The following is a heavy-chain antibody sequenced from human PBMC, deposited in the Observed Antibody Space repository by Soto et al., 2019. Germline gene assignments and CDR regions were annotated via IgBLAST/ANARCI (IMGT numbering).Heavy chain of an antibody. CDR1: GFSVNTYA. V-gene: IGHV3-23*01. D-gene: IGHD1-20*01. J-gene: IGHJ4*02. Sequence: EVQLLDSGGGLVQPGESLRLSCAASGFSVNTYAMSWVRQAPGKGLEWVSTTGISGRTTYYADSVKGRSTVSRDDSKNTLDLQMTSMRADDTAVYYCATVHNPSRSFYYWCQGPLVTVSS. CDR2: TGISGRTT. CDR3: ATVHNPSRSFYY.